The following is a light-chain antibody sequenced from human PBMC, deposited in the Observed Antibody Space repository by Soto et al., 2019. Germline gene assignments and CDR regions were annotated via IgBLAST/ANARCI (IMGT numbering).Light chain of an antibody. CDR1: QSVSSSY. J-gene: IGKJ1*01. CDR2: GAS. V-gene: IGKV3-20*01. Sequence: EIVLTQSPGTLSFSPGERATLSCRASQSVSSSYLAWYQQKPGQAPRLLIYGASSRATGIPDRFTGSGSGKDFTLTISRLEPEDFAVFYCHQYGSSHQTFGQGTKVDIX. CDR3: HQYGSSHQT.